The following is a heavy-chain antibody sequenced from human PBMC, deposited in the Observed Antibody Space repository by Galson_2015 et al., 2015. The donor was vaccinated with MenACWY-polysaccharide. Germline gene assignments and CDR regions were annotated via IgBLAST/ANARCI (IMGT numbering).Heavy chain of an antibody. D-gene: IGHD6-19*01. J-gene: IGHJ4*02. V-gene: IGHV3-23*01. CDR3: ARNRGSAVAGDFDY. CDR1: GFTFSSYP. Sequence: SLRLSCAASGFTFSSYPMSWVRQAPGKGLEWVSAISGSGAGTYYADSVKGRFTISRDNSKNTLYLQMNSLRAEDTAVYYCARNRGSAVAGDFDYWGQGTLVTVSS. CDR2: ISGSGAGT.